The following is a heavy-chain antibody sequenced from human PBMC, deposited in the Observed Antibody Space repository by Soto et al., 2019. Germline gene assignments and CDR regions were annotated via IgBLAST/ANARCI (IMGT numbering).Heavy chain of an antibody. CDR1: GFTFSSHW. CDR2: IKEDGSEK. V-gene: IGHV3-7*01. CDR3: ARRVRSSTNFWDV. Sequence: PGGSLRLSCAASGFTFSSHWMSWVRQAPGKGLEWVANIKEDGSEKNYVDSVKGRFTISKDNAKNSLYLQMNSLRAEDSAVYYCARRVRSSTNFWDVWGKGTTVTVS. D-gene: IGHD2-8*01. J-gene: IGHJ6*03.